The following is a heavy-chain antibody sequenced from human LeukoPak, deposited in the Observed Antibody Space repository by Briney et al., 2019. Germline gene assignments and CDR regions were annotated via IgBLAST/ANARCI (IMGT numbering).Heavy chain of an antibody. CDR3: AKLGIVGATVSDY. D-gene: IGHD1-26*01. Sequence: GGSLRLSCAASGFTFSSYGMHWVRQAPGKGLEWVAVISYDGSNKYYADSVKGRFTISRDNSKNTLYLQMNSLRAEDTAVYYCAKLGIVGATVSDYWGQGTLVTVSS. CDR1: GFTFSSYG. J-gene: IGHJ4*02. V-gene: IGHV3-30*18. CDR2: ISYDGSNK.